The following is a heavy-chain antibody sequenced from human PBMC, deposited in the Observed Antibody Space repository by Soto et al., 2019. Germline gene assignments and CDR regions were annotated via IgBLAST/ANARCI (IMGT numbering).Heavy chain of an antibody. J-gene: IGHJ6*02. CDR2: ISYDGSNK. CDR1: GFTFSSYA. Sequence: PGGSLRLSCAASGFTFSSYAMHWVRQAPGKGLEWVAVISYDGSNKYYADSVKGRFTISRDNSKNTLYLQMNILRAEDTAVYYCARDSRRYCSSTSCSSMDVWGQGTTVTVS. V-gene: IGHV3-30-3*01. CDR3: ARDSRRYCSSTSCSSMDV. D-gene: IGHD2-2*01.